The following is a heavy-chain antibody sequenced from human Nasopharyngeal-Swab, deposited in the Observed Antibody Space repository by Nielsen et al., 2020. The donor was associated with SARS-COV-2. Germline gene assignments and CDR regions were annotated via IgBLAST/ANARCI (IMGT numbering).Heavy chain of an antibody. D-gene: IGHD4-17*01. CDR3: AIDESGDYLGLPFDH. Sequence: SETLSLTCVVSGASISSRNNYWGWIRQSPGKGLEWIGTIFSSGSTYNPSLKSRVTMSVDTSKNQFSLKLTSMTAADTAVYYCAIDESGDYLGLPFDHWGRGTLVTVSS. V-gene: IGHV4-39*07. J-gene: IGHJ4*02. CDR2: IFSSGST. CDR1: GASISSRNNY.